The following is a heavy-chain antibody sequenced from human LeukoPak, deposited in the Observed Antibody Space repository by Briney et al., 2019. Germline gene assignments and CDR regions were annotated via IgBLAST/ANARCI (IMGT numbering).Heavy chain of an antibody. CDR3: ARLQGVSTFDY. CDR1: GFSFSTNC. Sequence: GRSLTLTCAASGFSFSTNCWQWFRQPPGKGLEWVVLIWYDGSKKYYAASVTGRFTNSRDNSENTLYLQLNSLRAEGTAIYYCARLQGVSTFDYWGQGTLVTVSS. D-gene: IGHD5/OR15-5a*01. J-gene: IGHJ4*02. V-gene: IGHV3-33*01. CDR2: IWYDGSKK.